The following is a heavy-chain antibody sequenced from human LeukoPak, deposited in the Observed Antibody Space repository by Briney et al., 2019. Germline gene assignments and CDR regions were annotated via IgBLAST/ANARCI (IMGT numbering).Heavy chain of an antibody. J-gene: IGHJ4*02. V-gene: IGHV1-18*01. CDR1: VSSFTSCG. CDR2: ISAYNGNT. CDR3: AREDGSGSYYAVY. Sequence: SVTVSCKPSVSSFTSCGISWVRQAPGQGLEWMGWISAYNGNTNYEQKLQGRVTMTTNTSTSTAYMELRSVRSDDTAVYYCAREDGSGSYYAVYWGQGTLVTVSS. D-gene: IGHD3-10*01.